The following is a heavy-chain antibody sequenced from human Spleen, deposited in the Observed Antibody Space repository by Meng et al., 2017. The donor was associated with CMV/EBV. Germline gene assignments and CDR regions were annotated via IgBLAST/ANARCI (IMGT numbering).Heavy chain of an antibody. CDR1: GFTFSSYG. CDR2: IRYDGSNK. V-gene: IGHV3-30*02. J-gene: IGHJ6*02. Sequence: GESLKISCAASGFTFSSYGMHWVRQAPGKGLEWVAFIRYDGSNKYYADSVKGRFTISRDNSKNTLYLQMNSLRAEDTAVYYCAKSPTVTTSPTLNHPYYYYHGMDVWGQGTTVTVSS. CDR3: AKSPTVTTSPTLNHPYYYYHGMDV. D-gene: IGHD4-11*01.